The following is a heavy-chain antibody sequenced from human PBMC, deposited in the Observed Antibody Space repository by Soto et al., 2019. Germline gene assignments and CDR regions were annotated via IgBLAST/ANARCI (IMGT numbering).Heavy chain of an antibody. D-gene: IGHD6-19*01. Sequence: GGSLRLSCEASGFNFSNFEMNWVRQAPGKGLEWLSYISRSSSFIYSTDSVKGRFTISRDNAKMSLYLQMNNLRAEDTAIYYCATFMTVTGPGWGRASEYWGQGTRVTVSS. CDR1: GFNFSNFE. CDR2: ISRSSSFI. V-gene: IGHV3-48*03. J-gene: IGHJ4*02. CDR3: ATFMTVTGPGWGRASEY.